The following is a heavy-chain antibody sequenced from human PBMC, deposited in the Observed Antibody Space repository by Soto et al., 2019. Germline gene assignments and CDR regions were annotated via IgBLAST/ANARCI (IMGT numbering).Heavy chain of an antibody. CDR2: INPNSGGT. V-gene: IGHV1-2*02. J-gene: IGHJ5*02. CDR3: ARDRSSSWYFLQDPDNWFDP. CDR1: GYTFTGYY. D-gene: IGHD6-13*01. Sequence: ASVKVSCKASGYTFTGYYMHWVRQAPGQGLEWMGWINPNSGGTNYAQKFQGRVTMTRDTSISTAYMELSRLRSDDTAVYYCARDRSSSWYFLQDPDNWFDPWGQGTLVTVSS.